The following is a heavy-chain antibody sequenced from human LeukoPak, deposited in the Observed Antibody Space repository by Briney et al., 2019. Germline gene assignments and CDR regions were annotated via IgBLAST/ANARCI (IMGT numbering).Heavy chain of an antibody. CDR2: ISSNGGST. J-gene: IGHJ4*02. CDR3: ARDANWGSPLYYFDY. D-gene: IGHD7-27*01. V-gene: IGHV3-64*01. Sequence: PGGSLRLSCAASGFTFSSYAMHWVRQAPGKGLEYVSAISSNGGSTYYANSVKGRFTISRDNSKNTLYLQMGSLRAEDMAVYYCARDANWGSPLYYFDYWGQGTLVTVSS. CDR1: GFTFSSYA.